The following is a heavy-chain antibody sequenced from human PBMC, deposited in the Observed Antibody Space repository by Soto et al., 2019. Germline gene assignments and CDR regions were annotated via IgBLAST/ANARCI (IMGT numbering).Heavy chain of an antibody. CDR3: AREGAASHTYYYGTDV. CDR1: GGSISSGDCY. J-gene: IGHJ6*02. V-gene: IGHV4-30-4*01. CDR2: IYYDGST. Sequence: SETLSLTCTVSGGSISSGDCYWSWIRQPPGKGLEWIGYIYYDGSTYYNPSLKSRVTISVDTSKNQFSLKLNSMTAADTAVYYCAREGAASHTYYYGTDVWGQGTTVTVSS. D-gene: IGHD3-16*01.